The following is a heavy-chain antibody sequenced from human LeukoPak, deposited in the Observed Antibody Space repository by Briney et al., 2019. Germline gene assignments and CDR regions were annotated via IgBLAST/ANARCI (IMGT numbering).Heavy chain of an antibody. CDR1: GFTFSSYG. Sequence: PGGSLRLSCAASGFTFSSYGMHWVRQAPGKGLEWVAVISYDGSNKYYADSVKGRFTISRDNSKNTLYLQMNSLRAEDTAIYYCAREQKAYSNYPNYDYWGQGTLVTVSS. J-gene: IGHJ4*02. V-gene: IGHV3-30*03. CDR3: AREQKAYSNYPNYDY. CDR2: ISYDGSNK. D-gene: IGHD4-11*01.